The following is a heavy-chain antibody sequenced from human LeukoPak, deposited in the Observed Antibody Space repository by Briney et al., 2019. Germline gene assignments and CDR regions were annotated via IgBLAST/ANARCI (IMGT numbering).Heavy chain of an antibody. J-gene: IGHJ4*02. Sequence: SETLSLTCTVSGGSISSYYWSWIRQPAGKGLEWIGRIYTSGSTNHNPPLKSRVTMSVDTSKNQFSLKLSSVTAADTAVYYCARGSGSGSYYNGFDYWGQGTLVTVSS. CDR2: IYTSGST. V-gene: IGHV4-4*07. CDR3: ARGSGSGSYYNGFDY. D-gene: IGHD3-10*01. CDR1: GGSISSYY.